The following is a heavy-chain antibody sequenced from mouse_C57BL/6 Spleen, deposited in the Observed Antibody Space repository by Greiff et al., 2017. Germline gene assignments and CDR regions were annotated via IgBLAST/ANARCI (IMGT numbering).Heavy chain of an antibody. V-gene: IGHV1-55*01. CDR2: IYPGSGST. J-gene: IGHJ4*01. Sequence: VQLQQPGAELVKPGASVKMSCKASGYTFTSYWITWVKQRPGQGLEWIGDIYPGSGSTNYNEKFKSKATLTVDTSSSTAYMQLSSLTSEDSAVYYCARWLLRSHYYAMDYWGQGTSVTVSS. CDR1: GYTFTSYW. CDR3: ARWLLRSHYYAMDY. D-gene: IGHD2-3*01.